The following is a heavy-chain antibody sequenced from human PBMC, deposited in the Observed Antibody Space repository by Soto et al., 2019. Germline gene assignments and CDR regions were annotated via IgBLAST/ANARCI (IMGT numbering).Heavy chain of an antibody. CDR2: ISHDGSNQ. V-gene: IGHV3-30*18. CDR1: GFTLRTSG. D-gene: IGHD6-25*01. J-gene: IGHJ4*02. CDR3: AKDSSAAFDY. Sequence: PGGSLRLSCVASGFTLRTSGMHWVRQAPSKGLEWVAVISHDGSNQFYAESVKGRFTISRDNSKNMLYLQMNSLRADDSAVYFCAKDSSAAFDYWGQGTVVTASS.